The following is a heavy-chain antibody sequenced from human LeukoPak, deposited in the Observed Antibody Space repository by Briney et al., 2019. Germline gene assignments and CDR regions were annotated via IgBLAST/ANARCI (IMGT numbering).Heavy chain of an antibody. CDR1: GFSLSSYS. V-gene: IGHV3-21*01. Sequence: KTGGSLRLSCEGSGFSLSSYSMHWVRQAPGKGLEWVSSISGTSKYIHYSDSVKGRFTISRDNSKNSFYLQMNSLRVEDTAVYYCAREPQQFLEWLFDASPDYYYYMDVWGKGTTVTVSS. D-gene: IGHD3-3*01. J-gene: IGHJ6*03. CDR2: ISGTSKYI. CDR3: AREPQQFLEWLFDASPDYYYYMDV.